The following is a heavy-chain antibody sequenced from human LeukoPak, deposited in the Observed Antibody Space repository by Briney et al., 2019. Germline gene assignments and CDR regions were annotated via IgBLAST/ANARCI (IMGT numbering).Heavy chain of an antibody. CDR1: GYTFTGYY. J-gene: IGHJ5*02. Sequence: GASVKVSCKASGYTFTGYYMHWVRQAPGQGLEWMGWINPNSGGTNYAQKFQGRVTMTRDTSISTAYMELSRLRSDDTAVYYCARDQGPAPNYGASNWFDPWGQGTLVTVSS. D-gene: IGHD4-17*01. CDR3: ARDQGPAPNYGASNWFDP. CDR2: INPNSGGT. V-gene: IGHV1-2*02.